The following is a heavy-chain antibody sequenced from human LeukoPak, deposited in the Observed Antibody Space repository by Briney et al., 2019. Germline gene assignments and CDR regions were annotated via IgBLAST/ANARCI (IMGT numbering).Heavy chain of an antibody. CDR1: EFTFSAYW. J-gene: IGHJ6*02. CDR2: ISWNSGSI. Sequence: GGSLRLSCAASEFTFSAYWMHWVRQAPGKGLEWVSGISWNSGSIGYADSVKGRFTISRDNAKNSLYLQMNSLRAEDTALYYCAKDNTIRYYGMDVWGQGTTVTVSS. CDR3: AKDNTIRYYGMDV. D-gene: IGHD3-3*02. V-gene: IGHV3-9*01.